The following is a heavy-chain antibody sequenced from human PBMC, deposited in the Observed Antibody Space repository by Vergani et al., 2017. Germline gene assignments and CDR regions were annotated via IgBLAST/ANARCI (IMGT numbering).Heavy chain of an antibody. D-gene: IGHD2-15*01. CDR3: ATELGYCGGGSCDRLY. CDR2: ISTTSDTI. V-gene: IGHV3-48*01. CDR1: GFTFSSYS. J-gene: IGHJ4*02. Sequence: EVQLVESGGDLIQPGGSLRLSCAASGFTFSSYSMNWVRQAPGKGLEWISYISTTSDTIYYADSVKGRFTISRDDSKNTLSLQMTALRAEDTAVYYCATELGYCGGGSCDRLYWGQGTLVTVTP.